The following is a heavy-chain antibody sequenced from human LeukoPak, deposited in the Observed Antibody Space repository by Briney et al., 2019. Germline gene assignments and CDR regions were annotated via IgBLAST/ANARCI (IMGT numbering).Heavy chain of an antibody. J-gene: IGHJ4*02. V-gene: IGHV3-21*04. CDR1: GFTFSSYS. CDR2: ISSSSSYI. Sequence: GGSLRLSCAASGFTFSSYSMNWVRQAPGKGLEWVSSISSSSSYIYYADSVKGRFTISRDNSKNTLYLQMNSLRAEDTAVYYYAKVREYSYGIDYWGQGTLVTVSS. D-gene: IGHD5-18*01. CDR3: AKVREYSYGIDY.